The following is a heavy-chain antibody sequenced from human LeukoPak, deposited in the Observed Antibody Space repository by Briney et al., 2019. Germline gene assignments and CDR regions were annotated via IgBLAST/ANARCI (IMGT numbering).Heavy chain of an antibody. CDR1: GGSISGYY. CDR3: ARHREVPAANGVFDP. D-gene: IGHD2-2*01. CDR2: IYYIGTT. Sequence: SETLSLTCTVSGGSISGYYWSWIRQPPGKGLEWLGCIYYIGTTNYNPSLQSRGLISVDSSKNQFSLKLSSVTAADTAVYFCARHREVPAANGVFDPWGQGTLVTVSS. J-gene: IGHJ5*02. V-gene: IGHV4-59*08.